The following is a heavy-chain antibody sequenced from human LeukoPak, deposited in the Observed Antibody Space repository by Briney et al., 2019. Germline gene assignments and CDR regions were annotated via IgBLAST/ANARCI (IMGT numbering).Heavy chain of an antibody. CDR1: AFTFARHW. CDR3: ARPPGEFTIYDY. V-gene: IGHV3-7*03. CDR2: TRQDGGAK. D-gene: IGHD3-3*01. Sequence: GGSLRLSCVASAFTFARHWMSWVRQAPGKPLEWVATTRQDGGAKYYLDSVKGRFIISRDNARNSLSLQMDSLRVEDTAVYYCARPPGEFTIYDYWGQGTLVTVSS. J-gene: IGHJ4*02.